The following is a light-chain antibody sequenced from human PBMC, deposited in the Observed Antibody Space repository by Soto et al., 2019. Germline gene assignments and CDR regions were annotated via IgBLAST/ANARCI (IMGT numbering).Light chain of an antibody. Sequence: DIQMTQSPSSLSASVGDRVTITCQASQDISNYLNWYQQKPGKAPSLLIYSASTLYSGVPSRFSGSGSGTDFTLTISSLQPEDFATYYCQQANSFPLTFGPGTKVDIK. V-gene: IGKV1-12*01. CDR2: SAS. CDR3: QQANSFPLT. CDR1: QDISNY. J-gene: IGKJ3*01.